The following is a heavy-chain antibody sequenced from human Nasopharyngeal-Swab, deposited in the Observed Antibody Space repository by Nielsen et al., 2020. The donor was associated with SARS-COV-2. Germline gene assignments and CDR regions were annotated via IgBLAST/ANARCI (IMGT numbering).Heavy chain of an antibody. J-gene: IGHJ4*02. D-gene: IGHD3-3*01. CDR2: IYHSGST. V-gene: IGHV4-4*02. Sequence: SETLSLTCAVSGGSISSSNWWSWVRQPPGKGLEWIGEIYHSGSTYYNPSLKSRVTISVDRSKNQFSLKLSSVTAADTAVYYCASRHYDFWSGYNDYWGQGTLVTVSS. CDR1: GGSISSSNW. CDR3: ASRHYDFWSGYNDY.